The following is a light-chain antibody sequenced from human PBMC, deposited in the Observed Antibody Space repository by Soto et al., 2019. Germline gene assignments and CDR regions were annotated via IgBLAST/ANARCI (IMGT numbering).Light chain of an antibody. CDR1: QDIRNY. Sequence: DIQMTQSPSALSASTGDRVTITCQASQDIRNYLNWYQQKPGKAPKLLIYDASKLQTGLPSRFRGSGAGTTFTFIISSLQPEDFAIYYCQQYDKLVTFGQGTKVEMK. V-gene: IGKV1-33*01. CDR2: DAS. J-gene: IGKJ1*01. CDR3: QQYDKLVT.